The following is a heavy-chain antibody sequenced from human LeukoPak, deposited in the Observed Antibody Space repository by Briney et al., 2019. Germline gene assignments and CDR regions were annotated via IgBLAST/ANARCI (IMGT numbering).Heavy chain of an antibody. J-gene: IGHJ4*02. CDR2: ISWNADTT. D-gene: IGHD1-1*01. CDR3: ARLGGNWNAPGDY. V-gene: IGHV3-20*04. Sequence: GGSLRLSCAASGFTFDDYGMSWVRQAPGKGREWVSGISWNADTTSYADSVKGRFTISRDNTKNSLYLQMNSLRAEDTALYYCARLGGNWNAPGDYWGQGTLVTVSS. CDR1: GFTFDDYG.